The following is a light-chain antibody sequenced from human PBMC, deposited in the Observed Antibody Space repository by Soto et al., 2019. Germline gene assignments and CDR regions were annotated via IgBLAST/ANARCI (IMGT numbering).Light chain of an antibody. J-gene: IGKJ2*01. CDR3: MEALQTPYT. V-gene: IGKV2-28*01. Sequence: DIVMTQSPLSLPVTPGEPASISCRSSQSLLHSNGYNYLDWYLQKPGQSPQLLIYLGSNRASGVPDRFSGSRSGTDFTLKNSRVEAEDGGVYYCMEALQTPYTFGHGTKLEIK. CDR1: QSLLHSNGYNY. CDR2: LGS.